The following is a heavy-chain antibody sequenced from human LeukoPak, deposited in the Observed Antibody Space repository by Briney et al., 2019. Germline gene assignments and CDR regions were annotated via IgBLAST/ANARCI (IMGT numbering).Heavy chain of an antibody. Sequence: GASGKVSRKTSGYTFTDYFVHWVRQAPGQGLEWVGWINPNSGGTEYAQKFLGRVTMTRDTSISTAYMELSRLRSDDTAVYFCAREYYYDSSGYSVDYYYYGMDVWGQGTTVTVSS. CDR2: INPNSGGT. V-gene: IGHV1-2*02. CDR1: GYTFTDYF. D-gene: IGHD3-22*01. CDR3: AREYYYDSSGYSVDYYYYGMDV. J-gene: IGHJ6*02.